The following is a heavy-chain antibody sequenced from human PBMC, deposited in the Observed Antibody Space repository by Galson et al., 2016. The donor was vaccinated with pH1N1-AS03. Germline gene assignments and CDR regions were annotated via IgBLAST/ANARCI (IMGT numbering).Heavy chain of an antibody. CDR2: IYYSGGST. V-gene: IGHV4-39*01. D-gene: IGHD1-7*01. J-gene: IGHJ5*02. CDR1: GDSISSGSLY. Sequence: SETLSLTCTVSGDSISSGSLYWGWIRQPPGKGLEWIGSIYYSGGSTYSNPSLKSRLSMSVDTSRNQFSLRLISVTAADTAVYYCARRRGELLGYNWFDPWGQGTPVTVSS. CDR3: ARRRGELLGYNWFDP.